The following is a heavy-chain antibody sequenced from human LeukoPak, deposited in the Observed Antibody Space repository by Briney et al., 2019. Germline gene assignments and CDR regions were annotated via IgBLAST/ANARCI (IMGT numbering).Heavy chain of an antibody. D-gene: IGHD3-22*01. V-gene: IGHV1-18*01. Sequence: ASVKVSCKASGGTFSSYAISWVRQAPGQGLEWMGWISAYNGNTNYAQKLQGRVTMTTDTSTSTAYMELRSLRSDDTAVYYCARDYYDSSGYYSDYWGQGTLVTVSS. J-gene: IGHJ4*02. CDR2: ISAYNGNT. CDR1: GGTFSSYA. CDR3: ARDYYDSSGYYSDY.